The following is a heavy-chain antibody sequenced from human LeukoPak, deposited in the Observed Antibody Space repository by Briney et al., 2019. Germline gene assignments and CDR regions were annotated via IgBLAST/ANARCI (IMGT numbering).Heavy chain of an antibody. CDR1: GFTFSSYA. CDR2: ISSSGGST. Sequence: GSLRLSCAASGFTFSSYAMSWVRQAPGKGLKWVSAISSSGGSTYYADSVKGRFTISRDNSKNTLYLQMNSLRAEDTAVYYCANLCISSDCVPTFDYWGQGTRVTVSS. CDR3: ANLCISSDCVPTFDY. D-gene: IGHD2-2*01. V-gene: IGHV3-23*01. J-gene: IGHJ4*02.